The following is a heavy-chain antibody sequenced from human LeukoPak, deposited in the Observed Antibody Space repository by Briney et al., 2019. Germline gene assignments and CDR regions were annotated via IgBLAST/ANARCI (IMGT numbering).Heavy chain of an antibody. Sequence: SETLSLTCAVSGGSISSGGYSWSWIRQPPGKGLEWIGYIYHSGSIYYNPSLKSRGTISVDRSKNQFSLKLSSVTAADTAVYYCARDAAAGLWYFDLWGRGTLVTVSS. D-gene: IGHD6-13*01. CDR3: ARDAAAGLWYFDL. CDR2: IYHSGSI. J-gene: IGHJ2*01. V-gene: IGHV4-30-2*01. CDR1: GGSISSGGYS.